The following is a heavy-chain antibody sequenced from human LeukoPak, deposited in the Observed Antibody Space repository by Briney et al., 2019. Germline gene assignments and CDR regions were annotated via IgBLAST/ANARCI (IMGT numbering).Heavy chain of an antibody. CDR2: IYSSGST. J-gene: IGHJ5*02. D-gene: IGHD6-13*01. Sequence: SETLSLTCTVSGGSISSYYWSWIRQPAGKGLEWIGRIYSSGSTNYNPSLKSRLTRSVDTSKNQFSLKLSSVTAADTAVYYCARVGSSWYRWFDPWGQGTLVTVSS. V-gene: IGHV4-4*07. CDR3: ARVGSSWYRWFDP. CDR1: GGSISSYY.